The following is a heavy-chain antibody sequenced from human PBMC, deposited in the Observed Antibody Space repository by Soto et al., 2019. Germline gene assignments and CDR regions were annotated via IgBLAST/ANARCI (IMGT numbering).Heavy chain of an antibody. J-gene: IGHJ6*02. V-gene: IGHV1-69*06. CDR1: GGTFSSYA. Sequence: QVQLVQSGAEVKKPGSSVKVSCKASGGTFSSYAINWVRQAPGQGLEWVGGVIPFPGTTKYAQKFWGRVTITADKSTSTAYMELRSLTSDDTAVFYWASNFGVVSAVPGYEFHYGMDVWGQGTTVTVSS. CDR3: ASNFGVVSAVPGYEFHYGMDV. D-gene: IGHD3-3*01. CDR2: VIPFPGTT.